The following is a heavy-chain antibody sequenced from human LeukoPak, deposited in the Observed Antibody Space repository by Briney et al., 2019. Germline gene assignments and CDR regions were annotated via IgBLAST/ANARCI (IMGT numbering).Heavy chain of an antibody. CDR3: ARHRRPYYSDSSGYYLSAFDI. D-gene: IGHD3-22*01. CDR1: GYSFTSYW. Sequence: EESLKISCKGSGYSFTSYWIGWVRQMPGKGLEWMGIIYPGDSDTRYSPSFQGQVTISADKSISTAYLQWSSLKASDTAMYYCARHRRPYYSDSSGYYLSAFDIWGQGTTVTVSS. V-gene: IGHV5-51*01. CDR2: IYPGDSDT. J-gene: IGHJ3*02.